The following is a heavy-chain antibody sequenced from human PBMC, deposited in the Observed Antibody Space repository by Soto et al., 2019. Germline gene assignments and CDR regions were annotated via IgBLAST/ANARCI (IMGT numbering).Heavy chain of an antibody. D-gene: IGHD2-15*01. CDR2: ISAYNGNT. CDR3: ARDEGYCSGGSCHIFDY. Sequence: SLKVSCKASGYTFTSYGISWVRQAPGQGLEWMGWISAYNGNTNYAQKLQGRVTMTTDTSTSTAYMELRSLRSDDTAVYYCARDEGYCSGGSCHIFDYWGQGTLVTVSS. CDR1: GYTFTSYG. V-gene: IGHV1-18*01. J-gene: IGHJ4*02.